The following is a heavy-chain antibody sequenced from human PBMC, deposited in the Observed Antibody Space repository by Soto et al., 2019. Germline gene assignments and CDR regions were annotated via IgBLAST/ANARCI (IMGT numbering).Heavy chain of an antibody. CDR2: IYYSGST. Sequence: SETLSLTCTVSGGSISSYYWSWIRQPPGKGLEWIGYIYYSGSTNYNPSLKSRVTISVDTSKNQFSLKLSSVTAADTAVYYCARHALKYCSGGSCYSGGYYYYYYMDVWGKGTTVTVSS. CDR1: GGSISSYY. V-gene: IGHV4-59*08. J-gene: IGHJ6*03. D-gene: IGHD2-15*01. CDR3: ARHALKYCSGGSCYSGGYYYYYYMDV.